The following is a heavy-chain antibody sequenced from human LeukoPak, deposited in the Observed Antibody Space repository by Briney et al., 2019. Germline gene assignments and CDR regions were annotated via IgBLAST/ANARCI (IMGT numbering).Heavy chain of an antibody. Sequence: ASVKVSRMASGYTFPSHYMYWVRPAPPQGLEWVGVVNASGGSTSEEQQFQGRGTRARYTSTSTVYMERSSLRSKDTALYDGARRTSYFVSFDIWGQGTMVTVSS. CDR1: GYTFPSHY. J-gene: IGHJ3*02. D-gene: IGHD3-10*01. CDR3: ARRTSYFVSFDI. CDR2: VNASGGST. V-gene: IGHV1-46*01.